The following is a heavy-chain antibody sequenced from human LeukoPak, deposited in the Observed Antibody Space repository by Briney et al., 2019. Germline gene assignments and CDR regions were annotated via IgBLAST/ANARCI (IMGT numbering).Heavy chain of an antibody. V-gene: IGHV1-2*02. Sequence: GASVKVSCKTSRYTFTGYYVHWVRQAPGQGLEWMGWINPNSGGTNYAQKFQGRVTMTRDTSISAAYMELSRLRSDDTAVYYCARDLERLYPGGAFDIWGQGTMVTVSS. D-gene: IGHD3-16*02. J-gene: IGHJ3*02. CDR3: ARDLERLYPGGAFDI. CDR1: RYTFTGYY. CDR2: INPNSGGT.